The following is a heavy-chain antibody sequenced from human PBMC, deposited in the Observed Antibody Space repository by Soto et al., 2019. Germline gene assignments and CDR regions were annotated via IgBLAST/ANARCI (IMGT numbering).Heavy chain of an antibody. V-gene: IGHV1-8*01. J-gene: IGHJ4*02. D-gene: IGHD3-10*01. CDR3: ARGSPGPVDH. CDR1: GYSFTSLH. Sequence: QVQLVQSGAEVRRPGASVKVSCKASGYSFTSLHFNWVRQATGQGLEWIGWMNPHSGETGYAQRFQGRVTMTRDISHSTAYMELRSLTSHDTAVYFCARGSPGPVDHWGQGTLVTVSS. CDR2: MNPHSGET.